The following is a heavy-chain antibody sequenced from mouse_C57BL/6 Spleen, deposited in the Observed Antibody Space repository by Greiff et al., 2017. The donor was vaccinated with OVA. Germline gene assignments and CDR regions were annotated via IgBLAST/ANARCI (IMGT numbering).Heavy chain of an antibody. V-gene: IGHV1-69*01. CDR1: GYTFTSYW. CDR3: ASRYFDY. Sequence: QVQLQQSGAELVMPGASVKLSCKASGYTFTSYWMHWVKQRPGQGLEWIGELDPSDSYTNYNQKFKGKSTLTVDKSSSTAYMQLSSLTSEDSAVYYCASRYFDYWGQGTTLTVSS. CDR2: LDPSDSYT. J-gene: IGHJ2*01.